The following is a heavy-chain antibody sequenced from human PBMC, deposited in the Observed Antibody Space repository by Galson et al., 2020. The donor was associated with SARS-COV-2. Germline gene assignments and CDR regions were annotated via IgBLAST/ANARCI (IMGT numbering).Heavy chain of an antibody. J-gene: IGHJ4*02. CDR2: IDVSGGTT. Sequence: GESLKISCAASGFTFSNNAMSWARQAPGKGLEWVSSIDVSGGTTNYADSVKGRFTISRDNSKNTLFLQMSSLRAEDTAGYYCAKGGGTTAGIFDYWGQEILVTVSS. D-gene: IGHD6-13*01. CDR3: AKGGGTTAGIFDY. V-gene: IGHV3-23*01. CDR1: GFTFSNNA.